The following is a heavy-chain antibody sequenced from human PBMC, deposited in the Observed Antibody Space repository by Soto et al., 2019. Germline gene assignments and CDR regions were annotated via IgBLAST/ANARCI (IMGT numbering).Heavy chain of an antibody. CDR1: GFTVSSNY. V-gene: IGHV3-53*01. Sequence: GGSLRLSCAASGFTVSSNYMSWVRQAPGKGLEWVSVIYSGGSTYYADSVKGRFTISRDNSKNTLYLQMNSLRAEDTAVYYCARDQKLGSYYTEGYYYYGMDGWGQGTTVTVSS. D-gene: IGHD3-10*01. CDR3: ARDQKLGSYYTEGYYYYGMDG. CDR2: IYSGGST. J-gene: IGHJ6*02.